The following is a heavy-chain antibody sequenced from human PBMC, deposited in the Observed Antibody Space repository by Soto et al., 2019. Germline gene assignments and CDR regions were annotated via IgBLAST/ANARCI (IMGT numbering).Heavy chain of an antibody. J-gene: IGHJ5*02. CDR3: ARATIVVVTAAGNWFDP. Sequence: SETLSLTCAVYGGSFSGYYWSWIRQPPGKGLEWIGEINHSVSTNYNPSLKSRVTISVDTSKNQFSLKLSSVTAADTAVYYCARATIVVVTAAGNWFDPWGQGTLVTVSS. V-gene: IGHV4-34*01. CDR2: INHSVST. D-gene: IGHD2-2*01. CDR1: GGSFSGYY.